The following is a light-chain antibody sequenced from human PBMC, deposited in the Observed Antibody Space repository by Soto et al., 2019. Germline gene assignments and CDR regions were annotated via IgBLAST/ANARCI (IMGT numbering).Light chain of an antibody. Sequence: EIVLTQSPGTLSLSPGERATLSCRASQSVSNNYLAWYQRKPGQTPRLLIYTASSRAAGVPDRFSGSGSGTDFTLTSSRLEPGDFAVYYCQQYGRSPATVGQGTKVDSK. CDR1: QSVSNNY. CDR3: QQYGRSPAT. CDR2: TAS. J-gene: IGKJ1*01. V-gene: IGKV3-20*01.